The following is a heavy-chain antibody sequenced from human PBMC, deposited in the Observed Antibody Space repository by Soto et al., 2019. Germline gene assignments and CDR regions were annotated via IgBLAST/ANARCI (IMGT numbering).Heavy chain of an antibody. CDR1: GFTFSSYA. CDR3: ARDGYSGSYYRY. Sequence: QVQLVESGGGVVQPGRSLRLSCAASGFTFSSYAMHWVRQAPGKGLEWVAVISYDGSNKYFADSVKGRFTISRDNSKNTLYLQMNSLRAEDTAVYYCARDGYSGSYYRYCGQGTLVTVSS. J-gene: IGHJ4*02. D-gene: IGHD1-26*01. CDR2: ISYDGSNK. V-gene: IGHV3-30-3*01.